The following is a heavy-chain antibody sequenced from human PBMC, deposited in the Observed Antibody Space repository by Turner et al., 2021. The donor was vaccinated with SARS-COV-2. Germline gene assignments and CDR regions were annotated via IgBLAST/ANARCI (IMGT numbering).Heavy chain of an antibody. J-gene: IGHJ4*02. CDR2: ISYDGSNK. Sequence: QLQLVSPGGGVVQPGGSLILSCAASGFTFRSYAMHWVRQAPGKGGEGVAVISYDGSNKFYADSVKGRFTISRDNSKNTLYLQMNSLRADDTAVYYCARDQEGWKFDYWGQGTLVTVSS. CDR1: GFTFRSYA. CDR3: ARDQEGWKFDY. D-gene: IGHD1-1*01. V-gene: IGHV3-30*04.